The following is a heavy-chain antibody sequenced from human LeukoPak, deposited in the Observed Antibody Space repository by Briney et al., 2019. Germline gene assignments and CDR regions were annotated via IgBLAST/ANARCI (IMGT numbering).Heavy chain of an antibody. CDR1: GFTFSSYA. V-gene: IGHV3-23*01. CDR2: ISGSGGST. D-gene: IGHD3-10*01. J-gene: IGHJ4*02. CDR3: AKVPTYYYGSGSYYFDY. Sequence: GGSLRLSCAASGFTFSSYAMSWVRQAPGKGLEWVSAISGSGGSTYYADPVKGRFTISRDNSKNTLYLQMNSLRAEDTAVYYCAKVPTYYYGSGSYYFDYWGQGTLVTVSS.